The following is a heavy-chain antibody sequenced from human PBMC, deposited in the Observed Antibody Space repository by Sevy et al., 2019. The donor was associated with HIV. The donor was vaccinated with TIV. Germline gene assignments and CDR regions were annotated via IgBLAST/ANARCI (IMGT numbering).Heavy chain of an antibody. Sequence: GGSLRLSCAASGFTFSSYWMSWVRQAPGKGLEWVANIKQDGSEKYYVDSVKGRFTISRDNAKNSRYLQMNSLRAEDTAVYYCASHYVWGSYRYTYYFDYWGQGTLVTVSS. V-gene: IGHV3-7*03. D-gene: IGHD3-16*02. CDR3: ASHYVWGSYRYTYYFDY. CDR2: IKQDGSEK. CDR1: GFTFSSYW. J-gene: IGHJ4*02.